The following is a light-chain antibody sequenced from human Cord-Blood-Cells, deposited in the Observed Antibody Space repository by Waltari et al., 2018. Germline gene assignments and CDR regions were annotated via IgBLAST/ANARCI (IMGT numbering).Light chain of an antibody. CDR2: AAS. CDR3: QQSYSTPQT. CDR1: QSISSY. J-gene: IGKJ1*01. V-gene: IGKV1-39*01. Sequence: DIQMTQSPSSLSASVGDRVTITCRASQSISSYLNWYQQKPGKAPKLLIYAASSLQSGVPSRFSGSGSGTDFNLTISSLQPEDFATYYCQQSYSTPQTFGQGTKVEI.